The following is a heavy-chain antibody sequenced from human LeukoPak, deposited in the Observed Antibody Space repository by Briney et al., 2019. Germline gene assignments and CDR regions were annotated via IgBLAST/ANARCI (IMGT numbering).Heavy chain of an antibody. Sequence: GGSLRLSCAASGFTFSTYSMNWVRQAPGKGLEWISFIRHDSSDIYYADSVKGRFTISRDNAKNSLYLQMNSLRAEDTAVYYCARDPPMANTIVGAGYYGMDVWGQGTTVTVSS. D-gene: IGHD1-26*01. V-gene: IGHV3-48*01. CDR1: GFTFSTYS. J-gene: IGHJ6*02. CDR2: IRHDSSDI. CDR3: ARDPPMANTIVGAGYYGMDV.